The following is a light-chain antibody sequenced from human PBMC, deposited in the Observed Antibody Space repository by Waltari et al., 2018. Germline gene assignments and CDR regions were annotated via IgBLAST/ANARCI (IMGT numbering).Light chain of an antibody. V-gene: IGKV2-29*02. Sequence: IVMTQTPFSLSVTPGQSASISCKSSRSLLYDNGKIYLFWDLQKPGQSPQLLIYEACSRFSGVPERFSGSGSGTDFTLKISRVEAEDVGVYYCMQGKNLRAFGQGTKVEIK. CDR3: MQGKNLRA. CDR2: EAC. CDR1: RSLLYDNGKIY. J-gene: IGKJ1*01.